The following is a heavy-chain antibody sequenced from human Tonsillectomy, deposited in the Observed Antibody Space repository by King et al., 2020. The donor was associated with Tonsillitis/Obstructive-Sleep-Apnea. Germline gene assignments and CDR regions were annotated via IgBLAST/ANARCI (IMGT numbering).Heavy chain of an antibody. D-gene: IGHD6-19*01. CDR1: GFAFSSYS. V-gene: IGHV3-21*01. CDR2: INTENYI. J-gene: IGHJ4*02. Sequence: VQLVESGGGLVKPGGSLRLSCAASGFAFSSYSMSWVRQAPGKGLEWVSTINTENYIYNAGSVKGRLTISRDNAKNSLYLQMDSLGAEDTAVYYCARDSSGWARDYWGQGTLVTVSS. CDR3: ARDSSGWARDY.